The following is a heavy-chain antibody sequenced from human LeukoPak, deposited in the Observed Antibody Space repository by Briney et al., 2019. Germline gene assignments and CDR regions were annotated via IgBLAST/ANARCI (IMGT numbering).Heavy chain of an antibody. Sequence: SETLSLTCTVSGGSISSSSYYWGWIRQPPGKGLEWIGSIYYSGSTYYNQSLKSRVTISVDTSKNQFSLKLSSVTAADTAVYYCARVDYYDSSGYYGLFDYWGQGTLVTVSS. J-gene: IGHJ4*02. D-gene: IGHD3-22*01. CDR3: ARVDYYDSSGYYGLFDY. CDR1: GGSISSSSYY. CDR2: IYYSGST. V-gene: IGHV4-39*07.